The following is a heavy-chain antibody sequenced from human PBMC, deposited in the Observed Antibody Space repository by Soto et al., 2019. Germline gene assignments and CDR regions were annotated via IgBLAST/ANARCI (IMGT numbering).Heavy chain of an antibody. J-gene: IGHJ4*02. CDR1: GFTFSDYA. Sequence: GGSLRLSCAASGFTFSDYAMSWIRQAPGKGLEWVSYISSSGSTIYYADSVKGRFTISRDNAKNSLYLQMNSLRAEDTAVYYCGKDMVRGVILDYWGQGPLVNVSS. D-gene: IGHD3-10*01. V-gene: IGHV3-11*01. CDR2: ISSSGSTI. CDR3: GKDMVRGVILDY.